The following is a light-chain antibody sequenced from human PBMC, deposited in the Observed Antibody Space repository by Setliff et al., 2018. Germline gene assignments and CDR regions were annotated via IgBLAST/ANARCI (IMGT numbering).Light chain of an antibody. Sequence: QSALTQPASVSGSPGQSITISCTGTSSDVGLYNLVSWYQQHPGKAPKLIIFDVTKRPSGVSDRFSGSKSDNTASLTISGLQAEDEADYHCSSYTIKRTTIFGGGTKVTVL. CDR1: SSDVGLYNL. V-gene: IGLV2-23*02. CDR2: DVT. J-gene: IGLJ2*01. CDR3: SSYTIKRTTI.